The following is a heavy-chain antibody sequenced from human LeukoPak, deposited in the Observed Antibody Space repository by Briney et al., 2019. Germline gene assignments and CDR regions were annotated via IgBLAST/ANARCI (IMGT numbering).Heavy chain of an antibody. CDR3: ARDAYSSSWYYYYYMDV. J-gene: IGHJ6*03. Sequence: GASVKVSCKASGYTFTSYGISWVRQAPGQGLEWMGWISAYNGNTNYAQKLQGRVTMTTDTFTSTAYMELRSLRSDDTAVYYCARDAYSSSWYYYYYMDVWGKGTTVTVSS. D-gene: IGHD6-13*01. CDR1: GYTFTSYG. V-gene: IGHV1-18*01. CDR2: ISAYNGNT.